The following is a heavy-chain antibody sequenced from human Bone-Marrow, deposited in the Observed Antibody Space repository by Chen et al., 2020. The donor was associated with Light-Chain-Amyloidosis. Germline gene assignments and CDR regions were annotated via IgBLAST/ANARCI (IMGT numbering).Heavy chain of an antibody. V-gene: IGHV3-23*04. CDR3: AKDRCTSISCSDFDY. CDR1: GFTFSNYA. Sequence: VQLVEAGGGLVQPGGSLRLSCVGPGFTFSNYAMTWVRQAPGKGLEWVSVARGGDGPTYYADAVRGRFTIYRDNSKNTLYLQMNSLRAEDTAVYYCAKDRCTSISCSDFDYWGQGTLVTVSS. J-gene: IGHJ4*02. CDR2: ARGGDGPT. D-gene: IGHD2-2*01.